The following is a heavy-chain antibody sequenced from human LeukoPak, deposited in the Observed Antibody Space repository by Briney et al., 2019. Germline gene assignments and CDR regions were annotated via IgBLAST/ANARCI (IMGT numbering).Heavy chain of an antibody. CDR1: GFTFSSYW. CDR2: INSDGSST. V-gene: IGHV3-74*01. CDR3: ARGLFYYDSSGYKIALFDY. Sequence: GGSLRPSCAASGFTFSSYWMHWVRQAPGKGLVWVSRINSDGSSTSYADSVKGRFTISRDNAKNTLYLQMNSLRAEDTALYYCARGLFYYDSSGYKIALFDYWGQGTLVTVSS. D-gene: IGHD3-22*01. J-gene: IGHJ4*02.